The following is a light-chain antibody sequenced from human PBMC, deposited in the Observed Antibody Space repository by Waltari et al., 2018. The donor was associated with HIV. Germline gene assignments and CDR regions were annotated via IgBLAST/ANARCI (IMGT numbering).Light chain of an antibody. CDR2: EDK. CDR1: SGSIATND. V-gene: IGLV6-57*02. CDR3: QSYGSGNWV. Sequence: NFLLTQPPSVSESPGKTVTLSCTANSGSIATNDRPSYQQRPGSAPTTVIFEDKQRPSGVPDRFSGSIDSSSNSASLTISGLKTEDEADYYCQSYGSGNWVFGGGTKLTIL. J-gene: IGLJ2*01.